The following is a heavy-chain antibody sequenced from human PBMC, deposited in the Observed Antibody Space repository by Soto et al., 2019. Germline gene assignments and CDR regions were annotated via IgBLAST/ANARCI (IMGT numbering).Heavy chain of an antibody. D-gene: IGHD3-10*01. Sequence: ASVKVSCKASGYTFTSYDINWVRQATGQGLEWMGWMNPNSGNTGYAQKFQGRVTMTRNTSISTAYMELSSLRSEDTAVYYCARLPLLLWFEELFYYYYGMDVWSQGTTVTVSS. V-gene: IGHV1-8*01. CDR1: GYTFTSYD. CDR3: ARLPLLLWFEELFYYYYGMDV. CDR2: MNPNSGNT. J-gene: IGHJ6*02.